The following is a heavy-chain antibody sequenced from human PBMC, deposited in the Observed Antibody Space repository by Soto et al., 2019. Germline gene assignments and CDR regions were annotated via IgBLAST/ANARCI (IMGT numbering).Heavy chain of an antibody. CDR3: ARDGCTTTRCAGGGNWFDP. CDR2: IYNSVNT. J-gene: IGHJ5*02. V-gene: IGHV4-59*01. CDR1: GGSITHYY. Sequence: SETLSLTCAVSGGSITHYYWAWIRQPPGQGLEWIGYIYNSVNTKYNPSLKSRVTISVDTSKNQFSLKLSSVTAADTAVYYCARDGCTTTRCAGGGNWFDPWGQGTLVTVSS. D-gene: IGHD2-2*01.